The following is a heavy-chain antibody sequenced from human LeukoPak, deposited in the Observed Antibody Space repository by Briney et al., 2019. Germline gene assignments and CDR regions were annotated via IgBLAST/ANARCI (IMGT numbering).Heavy chain of an antibody. Sequence: ASVKVSCKVSGYTFTDSYVHWVQQAPGKGLEWMGLVNPEDGETIYAENFQGRLTITADTPTDKTYLELNSLRSEDTAISYCATQPRGLYYCDSWGQGTLVTVSS. CDR2: VNPEDGET. V-gene: IGHV1-69-2*01. J-gene: IGHJ4*02. CDR3: ATQPRGLYYCDS. D-gene: IGHD3-10*01. CDR1: GYTFTDSY.